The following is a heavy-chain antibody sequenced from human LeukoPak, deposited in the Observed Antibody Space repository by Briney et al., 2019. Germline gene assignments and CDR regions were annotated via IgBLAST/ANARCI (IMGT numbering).Heavy chain of an antibody. CDR1: GGTFSSYA. CDR2: IIPIFGTA. J-gene: IGHJ4*02. D-gene: IGHD6-6*01. CDR3: ARADVYSSSWGRFDY. Sequence: GSSVKVSCKASGGTFSSYAISWVRQAPGQGLEWMGGIIPIFGTANYAQKFQGRVTITTDESTSTAYMELSSLRSEDTAVYYCARADVYSSSWGRFDYWGQGTLVTVSS. V-gene: IGHV1-69*05.